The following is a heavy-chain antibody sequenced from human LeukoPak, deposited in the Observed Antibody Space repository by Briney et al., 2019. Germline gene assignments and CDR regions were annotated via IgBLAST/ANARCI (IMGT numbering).Heavy chain of an antibody. CDR3: ANDLGWIQLNLG. CDR1: GFTFSSHS. V-gene: IGHV3-23*01. D-gene: IGHD5-18*01. J-gene: IGHJ4*02. CDR2: ITGNGATT. Sequence: GGSLRLSCAASGFTFSSHSMNWVRQAPGKGLKWVSGITGNGATTYYADSVKGRFTISRDNSTNTVYLQMNSLRAEDTAVYYCANDLGWIQLNLGRGQGTLVTVSS.